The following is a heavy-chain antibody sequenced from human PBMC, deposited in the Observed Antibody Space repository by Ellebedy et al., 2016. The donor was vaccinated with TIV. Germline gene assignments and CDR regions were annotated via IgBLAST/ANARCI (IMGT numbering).Heavy chain of an antibody. J-gene: IGHJ4*02. CDR2: IYHSGST. V-gene: IGHV4-30-2*01. CDR1: GGSISSGGYS. Sequence: MPSETLSLTCAVSGGSISSGGYSWSWIWQPPGKGLEWIGYIYHSGSTYYNPSLKSRVTMSVDKSKNQFSLNLNSVTAADTAVYYCARGGNWQFDYWGQGTLVTVSS. D-gene: IGHD1-1*01. CDR3: ARGGNWQFDY.